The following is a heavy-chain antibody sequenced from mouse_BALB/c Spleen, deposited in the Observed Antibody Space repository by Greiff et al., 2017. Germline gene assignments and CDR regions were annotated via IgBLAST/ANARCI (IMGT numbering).Heavy chain of an antibody. Sequence: VQLQQSGAELVKPGASVKLSCTASGFNIKDTYMHWVKQRPEQGLEWIGRIDLANGNTKYDPKFQGKATITADTSSNTAYLQLSSLTSEDTAVYYCARPTLLRLRYFDVWGAGTTVTVSS. CDR2: IDLANGNT. CDR3: ARPTLLRLRYFDV. J-gene: IGHJ1*01. D-gene: IGHD1-2*01. V-gene: IGHV14-3*02. CDR1: GFNIKDTY.